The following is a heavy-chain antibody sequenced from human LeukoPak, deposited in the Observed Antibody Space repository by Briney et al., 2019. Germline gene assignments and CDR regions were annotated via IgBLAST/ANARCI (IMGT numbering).Heavy chain of an antibody. V-gene: IGHV3-23*01. CDR2: ISISGGST. CDR3: AKVPAGNKVEY. Sequence: GGSLRPSCAASGVTFTNYAMTWVRQAPGKGLEWVSGISISGGSTDYADSVKGPFTISRDNSKNTLYLQMNSLRAEDTAVYYCAKVPAGNKVEYWGQGTLVTVSS. D-gene: IGHD6-19*01. CDR1: GVTFTNYA. J-gene: IGHJ4*02.